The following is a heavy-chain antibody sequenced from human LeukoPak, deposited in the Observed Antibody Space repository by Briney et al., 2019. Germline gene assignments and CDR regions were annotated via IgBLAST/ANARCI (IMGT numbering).Heavy chain of an antibody. J-gene: IGHJ1*01. Sequence: SETLSLTCTVSGDSFSRYYWSWIRQPPGRGLEWIGYIYYTGGTDYNPSLKSRVTISWDTSKNQFSLKLRSVTAADTAVYYCARPGSSWSSAEYFQHWGQGTLVTVSS. D-gene: IGHD6-13*01. CDR1: GDSFSRYY. CDR3: ARPGSSWSSAEYFQH. V-gene: IGHV4-59*08. CDR2: IYYTGGT.